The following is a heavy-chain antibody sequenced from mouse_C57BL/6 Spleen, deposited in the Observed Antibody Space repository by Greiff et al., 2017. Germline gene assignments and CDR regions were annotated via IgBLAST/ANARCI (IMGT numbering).Heavy chain of an antibody. J-gene: IGHJ3*01. Sequence: VQLVESGGGLVQPGGSLSLSCAASGFAFTDYYMSWVRQPPGKGLEWLGLIRHKANGYTTEYSASVKGRFTVSRDNSQSILYLQMNALRAEDNATYYYASETAQALAYWGQGTLVTVSA. V-gene: IGHV7-3*04. CDR2: IRHKANGYTT. CDR3: ASETAQALAY. D-gene: IGHD3-2*02. CDR1: GFAFTDYY.